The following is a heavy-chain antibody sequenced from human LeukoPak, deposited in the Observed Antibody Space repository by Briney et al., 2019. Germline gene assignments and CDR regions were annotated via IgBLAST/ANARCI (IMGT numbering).Heavy chain of an antibody. Sequence: GGSLRLSCAASGFTFSSYGMHWVRQAPGKGLEWVAFIRYDGSNKYYADSVKGRFTISRDNSKNTLYLQMNSLRAEDTAVYYCAKDNDSSGYYDTLFDYWGQGTLVTVSS. CDR3: AKDNDSSGYYDTLFDY. D-gene: IGHD3-22*01. CDR1: GFTFSSYG. J-gene: IGHJ4*02. V-gene: IGHV3-30*02. CDR2: IRYDGSNK.